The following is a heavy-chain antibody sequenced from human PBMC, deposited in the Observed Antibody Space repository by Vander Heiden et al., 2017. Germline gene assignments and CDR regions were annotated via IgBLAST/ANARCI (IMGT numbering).Heavy chain of an antibody. D-gene: IGHD1-1*01. V-gene: IGHV3-23*01. CDR2: ITSGGGGT. CDR3: AKDPDKAPPIKGYAEV. CDR1: GFTFSNYA. Sequence: EVQLLESGGGLIQPGGSLRLSCAASGFTFSNYAMSWVRQIPGKGLEWVSAITSGGGGTYYGDSVKGRFIIPRDNSKKTLYLQMNSLRAEDTALYYCAKDPDKAPPIKGYAEVWGQGTTVTVSS. J-gene: IGHJ6*02.